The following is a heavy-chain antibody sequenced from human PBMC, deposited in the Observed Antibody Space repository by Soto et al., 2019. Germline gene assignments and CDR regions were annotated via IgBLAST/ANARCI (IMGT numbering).Heavy chain of an antibody. D-gene: IGHD5-18*01. CDR3: ARIPVDTSMIYWLDP. Sequence: SETLSLTCTASGGSVSSGDYYWSWIRQPPGKGLEWIGYIHYSGNTNYNPSLKSRVIISVDTSKNLFSLKLTSVTAADTAVYYCARIPVDTSMIYWLDPWGQGTLVTVSS. V-gene: IGHV4-61*08. J-gene: IGHJ5*02. CDR1: GGSVSSGDYY. CDR2: IHYSGNT.